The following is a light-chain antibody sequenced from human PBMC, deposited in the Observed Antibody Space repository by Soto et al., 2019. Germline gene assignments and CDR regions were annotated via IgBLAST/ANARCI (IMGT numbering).Light chain of an antibody. CDR1: SSNIGDYDL. Sequence: QSVLTQPASVSGSPGQSITISCTGTSSNIGDYDLVSWYQQRPGEVPKLLIYDVSKRPSGLSNRFSGSKSGNTASLTISGLQAEDEADYFCCSYVGSTTFENVVFAGGTKLTVL. CDR3: CSYVGSTTFENVV. CDR2: DVS. J-gene: IGLJ2*01. V-gene: IGLV2-23*02.